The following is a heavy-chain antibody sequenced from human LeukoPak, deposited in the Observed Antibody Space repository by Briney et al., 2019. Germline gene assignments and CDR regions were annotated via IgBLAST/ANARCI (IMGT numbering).Heavy chain of an antibody. D-gene: IGHD2-2*01. CDR3: ARGRRYCSSASCYAGWFDP. V-gene: IGHV4-34*01. CDR1: GGSFSDYY. J-gene: IGHJ5*02. CDR2: INHSGST. Sequence: SETLSLTCTVYGGSFSDYYWSWIRQPPGKGLEWMGEINHSGSTNYNPSIKSRVTISVDTSKNQFSLKMSSVTAADTAVYYYARGRRYCSSASCYAGWFDPWGRGPLVIVSS.